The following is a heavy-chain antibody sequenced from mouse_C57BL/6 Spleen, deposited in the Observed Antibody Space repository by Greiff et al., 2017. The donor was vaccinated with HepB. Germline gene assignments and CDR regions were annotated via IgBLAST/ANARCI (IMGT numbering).Heavy chain of an antibody. V-gene: IGHV1-42*01. D-gene: IGHD2-4*01. Sequence: EVQLQQSGPELVKPGASVKISCKASGYSFTGYYMNWVKQSPEKSLEWIGEINPSTGGTTYNQKFKAKATLTVDKSSSTAYMQLKSLTSEDSAVYYCALYYDYEGWFAYWGQGTLVTVSA. CDR1: GYSFTGYY. J-gene: IGHJ3*01. CDR2: INPSTGGT. CDR3: ALYYDYEGWFAY.